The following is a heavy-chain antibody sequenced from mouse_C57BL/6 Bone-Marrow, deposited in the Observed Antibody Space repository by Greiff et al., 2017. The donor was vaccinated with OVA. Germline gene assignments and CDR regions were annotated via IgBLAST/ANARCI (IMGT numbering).Heavy chain of an antibody. V-gene: IGHV14-1*01. CDR1: GFNIKDYY. J-gene: IGHJ1*03. CDR3: TTVITTVVRWYFDV. CDR2: IDPEDGDT. Sequence: VQLQQSGAELVRPGASVKLSCTASGFNIKDYYMHWVKQRPEQGLAWIGRIDPEDGDTEYAPKFQGKATMTADTSSNTAYLQLSSLSSEDTAVYYCTTVITTVVRWYFDVWGTGTTVTVSS. D-gene: IGHD1-1*01.